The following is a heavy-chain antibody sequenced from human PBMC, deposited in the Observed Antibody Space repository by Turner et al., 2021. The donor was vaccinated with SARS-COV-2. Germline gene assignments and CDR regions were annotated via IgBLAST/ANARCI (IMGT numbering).Heavy chain of an antibody. Sequence: EVQLVESGGGLVKPGGSLRLSCAASGLTFSNYSMNWVRQAPGKGLEWVSSISSSSSYIYYADSVKGRFTISRDNAKNSLYLQMNSLRAEDTAVYYCARARWHYYDSSGYYPDAFDIWGQGTMVTVSS. CDR2: ISSSSSYI. CDR1: GLTFSNYS. J-gene: IGHJ3*02. V-gene: IGHV3-21*01. D-gene: IGHD3-22*01. CDR3: ARARWHYYDSSGYYPDAFDI.